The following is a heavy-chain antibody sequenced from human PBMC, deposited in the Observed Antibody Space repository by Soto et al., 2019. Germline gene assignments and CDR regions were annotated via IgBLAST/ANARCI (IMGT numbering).Heavy chain of an antibody. V-gene: IGHV1-3*01. J-gene: IGHJ5*02. CDR3: ARSWLKGYCSGGSCYGSWFDP. D-gene: IGHD2-15*01. Sequence: ASVKVYCKASGYTFTSYAMHWVRQAPGQRLEWMGWINAGNGNTKYSQKFQGRVTITRDTSASTAYMELSSLRSEDTAVYYCARSWLKGYCSGGSCYGSWFDPWGQGTLVTVSS. CDR1: GYTFTSYA. CDR2: INAGNGNT.